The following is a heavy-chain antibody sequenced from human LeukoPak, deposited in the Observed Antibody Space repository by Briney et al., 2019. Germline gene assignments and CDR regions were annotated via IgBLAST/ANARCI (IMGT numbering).Heavy chain of an antibody. J-gene: IGHJ4*02. CDR2: ISYDGNNK. D-gene: IGHD3-22*01. V-gene: IGHV3-30*04. CDR3: ASGDAIVLITGYYFDY. Sequence: GGSLRLSCAASGFTFSRYAMHWVRQAPGKGLEWVAVISYDGNNKWYADSVKGRFTISRDNSENTLYLQMDSLRAEDTAVYYCASGDAIVLITGYYFDYWGQGTLVTVSS. CDR1: GFTFSRYA.